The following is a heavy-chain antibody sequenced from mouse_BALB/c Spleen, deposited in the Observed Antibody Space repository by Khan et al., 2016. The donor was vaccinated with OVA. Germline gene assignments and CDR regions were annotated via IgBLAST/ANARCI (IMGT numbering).Heavy chain of an antibody. D-gene: IGHD2-4*01. Sequence: EVKLEESGTVLARPGASVKMSCKASGYSFTSYWMHWVKQRPRQGLEWIGTIYPGNSDTRYNQKFKGKAILTAVTSASTAYMNLSSLTNEDSAVYYCSRSYDSYYFDYWGQGTTLTVSS. CDR3: SRSYDSYYFDY. CDR1: GYSFTSYW. CDR2: IYPGNSDT. V-gene: IGHV1-5*01. J-gene: IGHJ2*01.